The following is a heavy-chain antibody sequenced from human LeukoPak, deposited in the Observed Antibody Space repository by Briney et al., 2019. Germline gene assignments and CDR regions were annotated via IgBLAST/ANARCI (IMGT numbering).Heavy chain of an antibody. D-gene: IGHD4/OR15-4a*01. CDR1: GFTFSTYE. V-gene: IGHV3-48*03. Sequence: GGSLRLSCAASGFTFSTYEMNWVRRAPGKGLEWVSYISSGTVIYYADSVKGRFTISRDNAKKSLYLQMNSLRAEDTAVYYCAREPTIPYFDYWGQGTLVTVPS. CDR2: ISSGTVI. J-gene: IGHJ4*02. CDR3: AREPTIPYFDY.